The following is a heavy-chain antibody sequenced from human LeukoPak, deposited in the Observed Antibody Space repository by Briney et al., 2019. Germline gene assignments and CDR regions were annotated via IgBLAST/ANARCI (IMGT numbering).Heavy chain of an antibody. CDR3: ARGGYGSGRRLSRYYYYYYLDV. J-gene: IGHJ6*03. CDR1: GYTFTGYY. Sequence: SVKVSCKASGYTFTGYYMHWVRQAPGQGLEWMGGIIPIFGTANYAQKFQGRVTITADESTSTAYMELSSLRSEDTAVYYCARGGYGSGRRLSRYYYYYYLDVGGKGTTVTISS. V-gene: IGHV1-69*13. CDR2: IIPIFGTA. D-gene: IGHD3-10*01.